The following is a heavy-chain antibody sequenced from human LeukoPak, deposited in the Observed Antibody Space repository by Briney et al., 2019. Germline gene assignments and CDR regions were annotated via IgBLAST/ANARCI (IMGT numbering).Heavy chain of an antibody. J-gene: IGHJ4*02. CDR1: GFTFNSYW. CDR2: IKQDGSEK. V-gene: IGHV3-7*01. D-gene: IGHD1-14*01. Sequence: GGSLRLSCAASGFTFNSYWMSWVRQAPGKGLEWVANIKQDGSEKRYADSVKGRFTISRDNVENSLYLEMNSLTDDDTALYYCTRVEPTKSDDCWGQGTLVAVSS. CDR3: TRVEPTKSDDC.